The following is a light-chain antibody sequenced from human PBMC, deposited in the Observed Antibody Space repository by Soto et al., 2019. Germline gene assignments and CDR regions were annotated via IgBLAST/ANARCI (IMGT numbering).Light chain of an antibody. CDR1: RSDVGGYNY. V-gene: IGLV2-14*03. J-gene: IGLJ1*01. CDR3: SSYTTSNTRQIV. Sequence: QSVLTQPASVSGSPGQSITLSCTGTRSDVGGYNYVSWYQHHPGKAPKLLIYDVSNRPSGISNRFSGSKSDNTASLTISGLQPDDEADYYCSSYTTSNTRQIVFGTGTKVTVL. CDR2: DVS.